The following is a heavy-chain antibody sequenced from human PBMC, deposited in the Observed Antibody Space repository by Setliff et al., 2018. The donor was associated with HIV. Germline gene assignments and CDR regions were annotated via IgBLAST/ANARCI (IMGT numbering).Heavy chain of an antibody. D-gene: IGHD2-2*01. CDR2: ISYDGSNK. V-gene: IGHV3-30*03. CDR1: AFTFKSFG. J-gene: IGHJ4*02. Sequence: PGGSLRLSCVNLAFTFKSFGMHWVRQAPGKGLEWVAVISYDGSNKYHADSVKGRFTISRDNSKNTLSLQMNSLRAEDTAVYYCAREAHCSSSRCDGRFSDSWGQGTLVTVSS. CDR3: AREAHCSSSRCDGRFSDS.